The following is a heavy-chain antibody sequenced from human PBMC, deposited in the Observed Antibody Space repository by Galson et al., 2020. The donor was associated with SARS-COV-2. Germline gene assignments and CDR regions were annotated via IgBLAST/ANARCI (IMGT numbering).Heavy chain of an antibody. J-gene: IGHJ6*02. CDR3: ARGRYDSSGFLALGMDV. Sequence: TGGSLRLSCAASGFTVSSNYMSWVRQAPGKGLEWVPVIYSGGSTYYADSVKGRFTISRDNSKNTLYLQMNSLRAEDTAVYYCARGRYDSSGFLALGMDVWGQGTTVTVSS. D-gene: IGHD3-22*01. CDR1: GFTVSSNY. CDR2: IYSGGST. V-gene: IGHV3-66*01.